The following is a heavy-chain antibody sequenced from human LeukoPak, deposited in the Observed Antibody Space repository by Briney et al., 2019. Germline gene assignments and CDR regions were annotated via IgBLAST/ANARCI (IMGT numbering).Heavy chain of an antibody. V-gene: IGHV1-46*01. CDR1: GYTFTSYY. Sequence: ASVKVSCKASGYTFTSYYLHWVRQAPGQGLDWMGIINPSGGSTSYAQIFQGRVTMTRYMSTSTVYMELSSLRSEDTAVYYCARRGYGDYYYYSLDVWGKGTTVTISS. D-gene: IGHD4-17*01. CDR2: INPSGGST. CDR3: ARRGYGDYYYYSLDV. J-gene: IGHJ6*03.